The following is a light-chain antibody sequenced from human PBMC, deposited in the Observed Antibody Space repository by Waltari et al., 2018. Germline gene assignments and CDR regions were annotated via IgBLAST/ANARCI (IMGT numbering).Light chain of an antibody. CDR2: GTS. CDR3: QQYDGEVVT. V-gene: IGKV3-20*01. Sequence: EIVLTQSPGTLSLSPGERATLSCRASQSVTSISLTWYQQKLGKAPRLFIYGTSSEATGIPDRFSVSVSGTDFTLTISRLDPEDFVVYYCQQYDGEVVTFGGGTKVEI. CDR1: QSVTSIS. J-gene: IGKJ4*01.